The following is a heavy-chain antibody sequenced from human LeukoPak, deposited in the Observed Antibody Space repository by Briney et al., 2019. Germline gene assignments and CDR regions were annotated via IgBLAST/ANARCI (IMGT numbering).Heavy chain of an antibody. V-gene: IGHV4-39*01. CDR2: IYYRGST. CDR1: GDSISSSSYY. J-gene: IGHJ1*01. CDR3: ARRRYYDSTGYLD. D-gene: IGHD3-22*01. Sequence: SETLSLTCTISGDSISSSSYYWGWIRQPPGKGLEWIGDIYYRGSTYYNPSLKSRVSISIDTSNNQFSLTLNSVTAADTALCFCARRRYYDSTGYLDWGQGTLVTVSS.